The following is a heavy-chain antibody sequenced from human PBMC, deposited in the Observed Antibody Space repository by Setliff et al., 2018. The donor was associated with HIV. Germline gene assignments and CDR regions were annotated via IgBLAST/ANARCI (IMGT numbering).Heavy chain of an antibody. V-gene: IGHV3-23*01. D-gene: IGHD3-10*02. CDR3: VKVSRGTVVRGVILVGYFDY. CDR1: GFMFGVDW. J-gene: IGHJ4*02. CDR2: ISSSGGRT. Sequence: PGGSLRLSCAASGFMFGVDWMSWVRQTPGKGLEWVSVISSSGGRTYHADSVKGRFTISRDNSKNTLYLQMSSLRVEDTAVYYCVKVSRGTVVRGVILVGYFDYWGQGTLVTVSS.